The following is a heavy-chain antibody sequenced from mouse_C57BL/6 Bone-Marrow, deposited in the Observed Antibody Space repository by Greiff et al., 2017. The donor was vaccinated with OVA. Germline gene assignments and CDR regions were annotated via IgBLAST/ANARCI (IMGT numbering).Heavy chain of an antibody. CDR2: ISSGGSYT. V-gene: IGHV5-6*01. Sequence: EVHLVESGGDLVKPGGSLKLSCAASGFTFSSYGMSWVRQTPDKRLEWVATISSGGSYTYYPDSVQGRFTFHRDNAKNTLYLQMSSLKSEDTDMYYCARTGNFDVWGTGTTGTVSS. CDR3: ARTGNFDV. J-gene: IGHJ1*03. CDR1: GFTFSSYG.